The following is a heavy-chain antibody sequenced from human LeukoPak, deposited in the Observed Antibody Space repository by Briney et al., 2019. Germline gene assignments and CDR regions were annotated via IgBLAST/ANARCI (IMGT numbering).Heavy chain of an antibody. CDR2: IYYSGST. CDR1: GGSIRGYY. V-gene: IGHV4-59*12. CDR3: ARRMRPYSSGYDY. Sequence: TSETLSLTCTVSGGSIRGYYWSWIRQPPGKGLEWIGYIYYSGSTNYNPSLKSRVTISVDTSKNQFSLKLSSVTAADTAVYYCARRMRPYSSGYDYWGQGTLVTVSS. J-gene: IGHJ4*02. D-gene: IGHD6-19*01.